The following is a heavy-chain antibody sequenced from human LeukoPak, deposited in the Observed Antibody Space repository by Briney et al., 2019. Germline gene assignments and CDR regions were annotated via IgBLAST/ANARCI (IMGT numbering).Heavy chain of an antibody. CDR2: MNPSGST. V-gene: IGHV4-34*01. CDR1: GGSFSGYY. Sequence: SETLSRNCAVYGGSFSGYYWTWTRQTPEKGLEWLGEMNPSGSTNYNPSLKSRVTISVDTSKNQFSLELSSVTAADTAVYYCARGRQDVTMIVVVMTAVSYYLDVWGKGTTVTVS. CDR3: ARGRQDVTMIVVVMTAVSYYLDV. J-gene: IGHJ6*03. D-gene: IGHD3-22*01.